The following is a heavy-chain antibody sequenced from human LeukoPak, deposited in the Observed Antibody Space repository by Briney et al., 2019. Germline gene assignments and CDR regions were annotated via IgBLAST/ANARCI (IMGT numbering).Heavy chain of an antibody. Sequence: PGGSLRLSCAASGFTFSTYGMHWVRQAPGKGLEWLAVIWYDGSDKYYAESVRGRFTISRDNPQNTLYLEMNGLRAEDTAVYYCAGDRSYGWPEGFDNWGQGTLVTVSP. CDR2: IWYDGSDK. J-gene: IGHJ4*02. CDR3: AGDRSYGWPEGFDN. D-gene: IGHD6-19*01. V-gene: IGHV3-33*01. CDR1: GFTFSTYG.